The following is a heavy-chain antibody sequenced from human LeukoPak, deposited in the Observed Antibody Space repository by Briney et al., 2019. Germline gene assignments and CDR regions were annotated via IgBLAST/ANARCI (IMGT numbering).Heavy chain of an antibody. J-gene: IGHJ3*02. Sequence: GGSLRLSCAAAGFNFSSYWMTWVRQAPGKGLEWVANIKQDGTEKYYVDSVKGRFTISRDNAKNSLYLQMNSLRDVDTAVYFCARPTAVTLVDAFNIWGLGTMATVSS. CDR1: GFNFSSYW. V-gene: IGHV3-7*04. CDR3: ARPTAVTLVDAFNI. CDR2: IKQDGTEK. D-gene: IGHD4-17*01.